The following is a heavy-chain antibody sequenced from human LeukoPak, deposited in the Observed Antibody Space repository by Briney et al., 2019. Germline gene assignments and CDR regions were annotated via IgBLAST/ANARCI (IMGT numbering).Heavy chain of an antibody. Sequence: GESLKISCKGSGYTFSSNWIGWVRQMSGKGLEWMGIIYPGDSDTRYSPSFQGQVTISADKSISTAYLQWSSLKASDTAMYYCARTTYPVDTAMVTFGYWGQGTLVTVSS. J-gene: IGHJ4*02. V-gene: IGHV5-51*01. CDR3: ARTTYPVDTAMVTFGY. CDR1: GYTFSSNW. CDR2: IYPGDSDT. D-gene: IGHD5-18*01.